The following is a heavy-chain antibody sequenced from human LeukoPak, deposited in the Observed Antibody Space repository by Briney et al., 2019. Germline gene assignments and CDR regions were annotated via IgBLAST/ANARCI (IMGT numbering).Heavy chain of an antibody. CDR2: MSSGGDTI. J-gene: IGHJ4*02. CDR3: ARGWWDLPLGFDY. V-gene: IGHV3-11*01. Sequence: TGGSLRFSCAGSGFTFSDYYMSRFRQAPGKGLECVSYMSSGGDTIYYADSVKGRFTISRDNAKNSLYLQMNSLRADDTAVFYCARGWWDLPLGFDYWGQGTLVTVSS. CDR1: GFTFSDYY. D-gene: IGHD1-26*01.